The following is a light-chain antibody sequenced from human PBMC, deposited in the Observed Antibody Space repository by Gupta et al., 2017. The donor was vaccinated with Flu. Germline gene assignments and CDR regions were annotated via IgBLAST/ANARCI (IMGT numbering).Light chain of an antibody. Sequence: DIQLTQSPSFLSASVGDRVTITCRASQGISNYLAWYQEKPGKAPKLLIYAASTLQSGVPSRFSGSGSGAECTLTISSLQPEDFATYSCQQLNGYPFTCGHGTKVDIK. CDR3: QQLNGYPFT. CDR1: QGISNY. CDR2: AAS. J-gene: IGKJ3*01. V-gene: IGKV1-9*01.